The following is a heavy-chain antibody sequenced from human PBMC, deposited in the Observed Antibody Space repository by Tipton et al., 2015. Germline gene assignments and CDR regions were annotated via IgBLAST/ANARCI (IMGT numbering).Heavy chain of an antibody. CDR3: ASGYGDYVNGMDV. D-gene: IGHD4-17*01. CDR1: GLPFTFSRYD. J-gene: IGHJ6*02. Sequence: LRLSCAASGLPFTFSRYDLNWVRQAPGKGLEWIGSISHSGNTYYNPSLKSRVTMSRDTSKNQFSLKLTSVTAADTAVYYCASGYGDYVNGMDVWGQGTTVTVSS. CDR2: ISHSGNT. V-gene: IGHV4-39*07.